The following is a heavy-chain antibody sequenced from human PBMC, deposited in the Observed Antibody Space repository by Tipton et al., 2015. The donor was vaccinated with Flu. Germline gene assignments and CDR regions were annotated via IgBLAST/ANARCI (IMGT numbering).Heavy chain of an antibody. Sequence: QLVQSGGGLVQPGGSLRLSCAASGFTFSNYWMHWVRQAPGKGLEWVAVLWYDGTNKYYVDSVKGRFTVSRDNSKNTLSLQMNSLRAEDTAVYYCARGVPAAGGWGYYYYGLDVWGQGTTVTVSS. CDR1: GFTFSNYW. CDR2: LWYDGTNK. J-gene: IGHJ6*02. D-gene: IGHD2-2*01. V-gene: IGHV3-33*08. CDR3: ARGVPAAGGWGYYYYGLDV.